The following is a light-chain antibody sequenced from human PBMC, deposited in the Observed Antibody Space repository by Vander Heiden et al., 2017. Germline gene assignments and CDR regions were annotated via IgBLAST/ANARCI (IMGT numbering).Light chain of an antibody. V-gene: IGKV1-5*03. CDR1: QNINSW. CDR2: KAS. J-gene: IGKJ1*01. Sequence: DIHMTQSPSTLSASIGDIVTITCRASQNINSWFAWYQQKPGKAPKLLISKASNSESGVPSRCSGSGSGTEITLTISSLQPDVFATYYCQQYDSYPRTFGQGTKVDIK. CDR3: QQYDSYPRT.